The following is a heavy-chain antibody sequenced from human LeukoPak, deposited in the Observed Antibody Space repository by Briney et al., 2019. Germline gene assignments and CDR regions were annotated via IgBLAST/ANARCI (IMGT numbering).Heavy chain of an antibody. CDR2: INPKSGGT. D-gene: IGHD5-12*01. V-gene: IGHV1-2*02. CDR1: GYTLTDYY. Sequence: ASVKVSCKASGYTLTDYYLHWVRQAPGQGLEWMGWINPKSGGTNYAQKFQGRVTMTRDMSTRTVYMELSSLRFEDTAVYYCANQEWLRFNLNAFDIWGQGTMVTVSS. J-gene: IGHJ3*02. CDR3: ANQEWLRFNLNAFDI.